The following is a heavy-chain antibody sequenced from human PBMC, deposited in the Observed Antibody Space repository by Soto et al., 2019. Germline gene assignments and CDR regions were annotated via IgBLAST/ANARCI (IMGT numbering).Heavy chain of an antibody. CDR2: IDSYGSAT. CDR1: GFTFSRYW. D-gene: IGHD3-3*01. CDR3: ARGWVEGLSRQTPTGY. V-gene: IGHV3-74*01. Sequence: GGSLRLSCAASGFTFSRYWMHWFRQAPGKGLVWVSRIDSYGSATSQVDSVEGRFTISRDNAKNTLYLQMNSLRAEDTAVYYCARGWVEGLSRQTPTGYWGQGTLVTFSS. J-gene: IGHJ4*02.